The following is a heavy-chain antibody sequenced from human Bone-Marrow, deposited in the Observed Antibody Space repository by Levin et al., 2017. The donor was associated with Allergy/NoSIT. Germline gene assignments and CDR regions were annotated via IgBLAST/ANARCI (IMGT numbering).Heavy chain of an antibody. CDR1: GGSVRSQNYY. D-gene: IGHD4-17*01. V-gene: IGHV4-61*01. J-gene: IGHJ3*02. CDR3: ARDHGDSSDAFAI. Sequence: SETLSLTCSVSGGSVRSQNYYWSWIRQPPGKPLEWIGYVSYSGTTTYSPSLESRVTISLGTSENQFSLRLTSLTAADTAVYYCARDHGDSSDAFAIWGQGSMVTVSS. CDR2: VSYSGTT.